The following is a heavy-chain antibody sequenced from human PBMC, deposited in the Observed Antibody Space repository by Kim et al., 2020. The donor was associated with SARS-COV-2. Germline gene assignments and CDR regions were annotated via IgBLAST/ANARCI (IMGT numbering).Heavy chain of an antibody. CDR2: IKSKTDGGTT. J-gene: IGHJ4*02. V-gene: IGHV3-15*01. CDR1: GFTFSNAW. D-gene: IGHD3-10*01. CDR3: TTETAADGSGSYYIQSGGDY. Sequence: GGSLRLSCAASGFTFSNAWMSWVRQAPGKGLEWVGRIKSKTDGGTTDYAAPVKGRFTISRDDSKNTLYLQMNSLKTEDTAVYYCTTETAADGSGSYYIQSGGDYWGQGTLVTVSS.